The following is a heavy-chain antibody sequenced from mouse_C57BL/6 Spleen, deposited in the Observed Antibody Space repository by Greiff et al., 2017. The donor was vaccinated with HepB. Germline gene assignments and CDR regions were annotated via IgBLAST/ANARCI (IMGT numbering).Heavy chain of an antibody. Sequence: QVQLQQPGAELVKPGASVKMSCKASGYTFTSYWITWVKQRPGQGLEWIGDIYPGSGSTNYNEKFKSKATLTVDTSSSTAYMQLSSLTSEDSAVYYCASVGVLSREFAYWGQGTLVTVSA. CDR1: GYTFTSYW. D-gene: IGHD2-14*01. V-gene: IGHV1-55*01. CDR3: ASVGVLSREFAY. J-gene: IGHJ3*01. CDR2: IYPGSGST.